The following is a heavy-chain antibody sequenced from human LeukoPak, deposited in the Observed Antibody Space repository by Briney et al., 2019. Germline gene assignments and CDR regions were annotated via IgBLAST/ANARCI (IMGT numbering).Heavy chain of an antibody. V-gene: IGHV3-7*01. J-gene: IGHJ4*02. Sequence: GGSLRLSCAASGLTLSSYWMSWVRQAPGKGLEWVANIKQDGSEKYYVDSVKGRFTISRDNAKNSLYLQMNGLRAEDTAVYYCARIQLWFPFDYWGQGTLVTVSS. D-gene: IGHD5-18*01. CDR3: ARIQLWFPFDY. CDR1: GLTLSSYW. CDR2: IKQDGSEK.